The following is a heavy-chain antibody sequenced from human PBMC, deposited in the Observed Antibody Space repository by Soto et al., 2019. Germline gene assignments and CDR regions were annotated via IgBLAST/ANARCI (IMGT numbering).Heavy chain of an antibody. D-gene: IGHD1-26*01. Sequence: EVQLLESGGGLVQPGGSLRLSCAASGFTFSTYAMTWVRQAPGKGLEWVSGIDDSGVGTYYADSVKGRLTISRDNSKNMLYXXXXXXXXXXXXXXXXXXXXXXXWSQTGGMDVWGQGTTVTVSS. CDR3: XXXXXXXWSQTGGMDV. CDR2: IDDSGVGT. J-gene: IGHJ6*02. CDR1: GFTFSTYA. V-gene: IGHV3-23*01.